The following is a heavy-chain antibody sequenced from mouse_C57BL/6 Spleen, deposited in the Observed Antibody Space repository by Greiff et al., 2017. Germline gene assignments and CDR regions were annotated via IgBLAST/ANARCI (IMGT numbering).Heavy chain of an antibody. J-gene: IGHJ3*01. Sequence: VQLQQPGAELVKPGASVKLSCKASGYTFTSYWMHWVKQRPGQGLEWIGMIHPNSGSTNYNEKFKSKATLTVDKSSSTAYMQLSSLTSEDSAVYYCARKYYGYDAWFAYWGQGTLVTVSA. CDR1: GYTFTSYW. CDR2: IHPNSGST. CDR3: ARKYYGYDAWFAY. D-gene: IGHD2-2*01. V-gene: IGHV1-64*01.